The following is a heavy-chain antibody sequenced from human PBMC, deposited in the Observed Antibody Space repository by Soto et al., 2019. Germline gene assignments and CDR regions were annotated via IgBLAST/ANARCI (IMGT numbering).Heavy chain of an antibody. J-gene: IGHJ4*02. V-gene: IGHV1-3*05. CDR1: GYTFTSYA. CDR2: INAGNSET. Sequence: QVQLVQSGAEEKKPGASVKVSCKASGYTFTSYAMHWVRQAPGQRLEWMGWINAGNSETKYSQKFQGSVTISSDTSVSTAYLELSSLRFEDTAVYYCATDFCMVVVAPGSGGQGTLVTVSS. CDR3: ATDFCMVVVAPGS. D-gene: IGHD3-22*01.